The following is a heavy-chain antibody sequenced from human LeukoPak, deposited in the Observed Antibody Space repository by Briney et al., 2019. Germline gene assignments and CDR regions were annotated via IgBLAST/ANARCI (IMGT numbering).Heavy chain of an antibody. J-gene: IGHJ4*02. CDR3: ASGLYGGGDLVGY. CDR1: GCSLTSYW. Sequence: LGESLKISCKGAGCSLTSYWTGWVRQLPGKGLEWMGIIYPGDSDTRYSPSFQGQVTISADKSISTAYLQWSSLKASDTAMYYCASGLYGGGDLVGYWGQGALVTVSS. D-gene: IGHD2-21*02. V-gene: IGHV5-51*01. CDR2: IYPGDSDT.